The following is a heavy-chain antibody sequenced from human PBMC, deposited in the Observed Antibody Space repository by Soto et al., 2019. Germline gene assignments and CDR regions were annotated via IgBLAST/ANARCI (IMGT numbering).Heavy chain of an antibody. J-gene: IGHJ4*02. Sequence: QVQMVESGGGVVQPGTSLRLSCVASGFTFGRSGMHWVLQAPGGALEWVAILWFDGSKKYYADSVKGRLTVSRDNSTNTLYLQMDSMRVDDTAVYYCARDLNTGYIDYWGQGTLVTVSS. CDR3: ARDLNTGYIDY. D-gene: IGHD5-12*01. CDR2: LWFDGSKK. V-gene: IGHV3-33*01. CDR1: GFTFGRSG.